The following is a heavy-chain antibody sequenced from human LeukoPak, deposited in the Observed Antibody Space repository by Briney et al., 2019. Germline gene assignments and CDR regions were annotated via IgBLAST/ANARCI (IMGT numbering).Heavy chain of an antibody. D-gene: IGHD4-17*01. CDR3: ARVATVTTPNLGY. J-gene: IGHJ4*02. V-gene: IGHV3-74*01. Sequence: GSLRLSCVASGFTFSTYWMYWVRQAPGKGLVWVSRINKDGSSTSYADSVKGRFTISRDNAKNTLYLQMNSLRAEDTAVYYCARVATVTTPNLGYWGQGTLVTVSS. CDR2: INKDGSST. CDR1: GFTFSTYW.